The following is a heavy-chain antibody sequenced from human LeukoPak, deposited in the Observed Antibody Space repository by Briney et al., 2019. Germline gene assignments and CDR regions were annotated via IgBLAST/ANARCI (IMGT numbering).Heavy chain of an antibody. J-gene: IGHJ4*02. V-gene: IGHV1-46*01. D-gene: IGHD6-19*01. CDR2: IYPRDGST. Sequence: GASVKVSCKASGYTFTSNYIHWVRQAPGQGLEWMGMIYPRDGSTSYAQKFQGRVTMTRDTSTSTVYMELSSLRSEDTAVYYCARASGSSGWYDRSPHFGFDWGQGTLVTVSS. CDR3: ARASGSSGWYDRSPHFGFD. CDR1: GYTFTSNY.